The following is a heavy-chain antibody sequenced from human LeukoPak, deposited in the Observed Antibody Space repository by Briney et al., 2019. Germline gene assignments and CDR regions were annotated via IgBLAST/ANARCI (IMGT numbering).Heavy chain of an antibody. J-gene: IGHJ4*02. Sequence: GGSLRLSCAASGFTVSSNYMSWVRQAPGKGLEWVSVIYGGGSTYYADSVKGRFTISRDNSKNTLYLQMNSLRAEDTAVYYCARGTGTTAYFDYWGQGTPVTVSS. CDR1: GFTVSSNY. V-gene: IGHV3-66*01. D-gene: IGHD1-1*01. CDR3: ARGTGTTAYFDY. CDR2: IYGGGST.